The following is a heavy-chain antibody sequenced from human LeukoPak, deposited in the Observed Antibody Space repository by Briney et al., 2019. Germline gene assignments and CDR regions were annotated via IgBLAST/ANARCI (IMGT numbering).Heavy chain of an antibody. Sequence: ASVKVSCKASGYDFTTNYIHWVRQAPGQGLEWMGTINPSVGSTTYEQRFQGRVTMTRDTSTTTVYMDLSSLTSEDTAIYYCAKGYCTGASCYVLDSWGQGTLVTVSS. CDR2: INPSVGST. CDR1: GYDFTTNY. J-gene: IGHJ4*02. D-gene: IGHD2-15*01. V-gene: IGHV1-46*01. CDR3: AKGYCTGASCYVLDS.